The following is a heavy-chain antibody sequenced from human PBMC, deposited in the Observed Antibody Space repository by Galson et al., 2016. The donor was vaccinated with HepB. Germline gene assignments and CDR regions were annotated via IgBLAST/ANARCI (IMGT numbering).Heavy chain of an antibody. J-gene: IGHJ4*02. CDR3: ARSYLLGRGFGW. V-gene: IGHV6-1*01. Sequence: CAISGDSVSSNSAGWNWIRQSPSRVFEWLGRTFYRSKWHFDYAESVESRIAINPDTAKNQFSLQLNSVTPDDTAMYYCARSYLLGRGFGWWGQGTLVTVSS. CDR2: TFYRSKWHF. CDR1: GDSVSSNSAG. D-gene: IGHD7-27*01.